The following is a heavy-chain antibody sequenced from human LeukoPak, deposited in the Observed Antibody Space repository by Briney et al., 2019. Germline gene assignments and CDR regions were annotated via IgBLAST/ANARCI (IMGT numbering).Heavy chain of an antibody. D-gene: IGHD3-22*01. CDR2: IYYSGST. Sequence: SVTLPLTCTVSGGSISSSSYYWGWIRQPPGKGLEWIGSIYYSGSTYYNPSLKSRVTISVDTSKNQFSLKLSSVTAADTAVYYCASDPYYYDSSGYYYLSDSWGQGTLVTVSS. J-gene: IGHJ5*02. CDR3: ASDPYYYDSSGYYYLSDS. V-gene: IGHV4-39*01. CDR1: GGSISSSSYY.